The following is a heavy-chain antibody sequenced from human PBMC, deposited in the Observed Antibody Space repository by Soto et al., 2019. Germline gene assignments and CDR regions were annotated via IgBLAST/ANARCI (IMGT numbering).Heavy chain of an antibody. Sequence: PSETLSLTCAVSGGSTSSGGYSWSWLRQPPGKGLEWIGYIYHSGSTYYNPSLKSRVTISVDRSKNQFSLKLSSVTAADTAVYYCLKDGSSVTTTPCWGQGTPVTVSS. J-gene: IGHJ4*02. CDR2: IYHSGST. V-gene: IGHV4-30-2*01. CDR3: LKDGSSVTTTPC. D-gene: IGHD4-17*01. CDR1: GGSTSSGGYS.